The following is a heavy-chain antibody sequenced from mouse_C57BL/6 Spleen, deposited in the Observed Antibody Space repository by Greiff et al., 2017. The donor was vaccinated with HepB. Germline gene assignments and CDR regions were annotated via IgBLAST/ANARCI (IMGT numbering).Heavy chain of an antibody. CDR1: GYTFTSYW. D-gene: IGHD2-5*01. V-gene: IGHV1-55*01. CDR3: ARMRDYYSNPRF. Sequence: QVQLQQPGAELVKPGASVKMSCKASGYTFTSYWITWVKQRPGQGLEWIGDIYPGSGSTNYNEKFKSKATLTVDTSSSTAYMQLSSLTSEDSAVYYCARMRDYYSNPRFWGQGTLVTVSA. CDR2: IYPGSGST. J-gene: IGHJ3*01.